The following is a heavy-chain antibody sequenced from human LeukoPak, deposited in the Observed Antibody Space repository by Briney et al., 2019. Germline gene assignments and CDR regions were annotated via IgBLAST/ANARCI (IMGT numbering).Heavy chain of an antibody. CDR3: AILERYCTGSRYQGSDNFDI. V-gene: IGHV1-69*02. Sequence: SVKVSCKASGGTFITYPITWVRQAPGQGLEWMGRIIPILDITHYAQKFQARVTITADKSTTTAYMELSSLRSEDTAVYYCAILERYCTGSRYQGSDNFDIWGQGTMVTVSS. J-gene: IGHJ3*02. CDR2: IIPILDIT. CDR1: GGTFITYP. D-gene: IGHD2-8*02.